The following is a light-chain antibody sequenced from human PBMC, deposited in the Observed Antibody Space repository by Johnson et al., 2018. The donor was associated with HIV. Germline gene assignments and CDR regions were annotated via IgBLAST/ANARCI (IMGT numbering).Light chain of an antibody. J-gene: IGLJ1*01. CDR2: DNN. CDR3: GTWNSSLSAGV. CDR1: SSNIGNNY. V-gene: IGLV1-51*01. Sequence: QSVLTQPPSVSAAPGQKVTISCSGSSSNIGNNYVSWYKQLPGTAPKLLIYDNNKRPSGSPDRFSGSKSGTSATLGITGLQTGDEADYYCGTWNSSLSAGVFGTGTTVTVL.